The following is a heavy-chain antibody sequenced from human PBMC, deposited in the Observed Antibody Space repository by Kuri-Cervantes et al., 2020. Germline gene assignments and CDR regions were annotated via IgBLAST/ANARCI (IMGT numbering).Heavy chain of an antibody. Sequence: SETLSLTCTVSGGSISSSSYYWGWIRQPPGKGLEWIGSIYYSGSTYYNPSLKSRVTISVDTSKNQFSLKLSSVTAADTAVYYCARAGYGGTYYYYGMDVWGQGTTVTVSS. J-gene: IGHJ6*02. V-gene: IGHV4-39*07. CDR3: ARAGYGGTYYYYGMDV. CDR1: GGSISSSSYY. CDR2: IYYSGST. D-gene: IGHD4-23*01.